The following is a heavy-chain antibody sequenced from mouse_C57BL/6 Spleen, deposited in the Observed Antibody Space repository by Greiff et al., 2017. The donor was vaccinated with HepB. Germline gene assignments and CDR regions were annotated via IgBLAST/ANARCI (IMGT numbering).Heavy chain of an antibody. CDR1: GFTFSSYG. V-gene: IGHV5-6*01. D-gene: IGHD2-3*01. J-gene: IGHJ2*01. CDR2: ISSGGSYT. Sequence: EVMLVESGGDLVKSGGSLKLSCAASGFTFSSYGMSWVRQTPDKRLEWVATISSGGSYTYYPDSVKGRFTISRDNAKNTLYLQMSSLKSEDTAMYYCARQGDGYSFDYWGQGTTLTVSS. CDR3: ARQGDGYSFDY.